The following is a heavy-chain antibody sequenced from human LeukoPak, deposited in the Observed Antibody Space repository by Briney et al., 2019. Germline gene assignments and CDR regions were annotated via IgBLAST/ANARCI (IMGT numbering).Heavy chain of an antibody. CDR3: AREQRWSFDS. Sequence: PGGSLRLSCAASGFTFSTYWMSWVRQAPGKGLEWVANINQDGGTEYYVDSVKGRFTISRDNARNSLYLQMNSLRADDKGIYYCAREQRWSFDSWGQATLVTVSS. CDR2: INQDGGTE. V-gene: IGHV3-7*01. J-gene: IGHJ4*02. CDR1: GFTFSTYW. D-gene: IGHD4-23*01.